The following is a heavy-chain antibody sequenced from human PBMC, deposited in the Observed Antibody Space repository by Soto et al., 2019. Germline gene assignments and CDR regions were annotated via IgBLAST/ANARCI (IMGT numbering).Heavy chain of an antibody. CDR3: ARDLRDEYSSSSPSSWFDP. V-gene: IGHV4-59*01. CDR1: GGSISSYY. J-gene: IGHJ5*02. CDR2: IYYSGST. Sequence: SETLSLTCTVSGGSISSYYWSWIRQPPGKGLEWIGYIYYSGSTNYNPSLKSRVTISVDTSKNQFSLELSSVTAADTAVYYCARDLRDEYSSSSPSSWFDPWGQGTLVTVSS. D-gene: IGHD6-6*01.